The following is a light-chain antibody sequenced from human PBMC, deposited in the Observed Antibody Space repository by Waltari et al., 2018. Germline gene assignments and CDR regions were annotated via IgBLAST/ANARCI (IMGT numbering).Light chain of an antibody. V-gene: IGKV3-20*01. CDR3: QQYGSLPTT. CDR2: GAS. Sequence: EIVLTQSPGTLSLSPGERATLSCRGSQSVSSRYLAWYQQKPGQAPRLLIYGASSRATGIPDRFSGSGSGTDFTLTISRLEPEDFAVYYCQQYGSLPTTFGQGTKVEI. J-gene: IGKJ1*01. CDR1: QSVSSRY.